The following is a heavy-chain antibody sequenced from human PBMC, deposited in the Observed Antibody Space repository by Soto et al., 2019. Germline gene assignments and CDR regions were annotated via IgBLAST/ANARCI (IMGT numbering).Heavy chain of an antibody. J-gene: IGHJ6*02. CDR3: ARSLYYYGSGSYYRSYYYGMDV. CDR1: GYSFTSYW. Sequence: GESLKISCKGSGYSFTSYWIGWVRQMPGKGLEWMGIIYPGDSDTRYSPSLQGQVTISADKSISTAYLQWSSLKASDTAMYYCARSLYYYGSGSYYRSYYYGMDVWGQGTTVTVSS. D-gene: IGHD3-10*01. CDR2: IYPGDSDT. V-gene: IGHV5-51*01.